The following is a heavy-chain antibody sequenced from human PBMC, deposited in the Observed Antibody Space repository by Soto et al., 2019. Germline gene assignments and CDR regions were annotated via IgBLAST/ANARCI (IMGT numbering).Heavy chain of an antibody. D-gene: IGHD2-15*01. J-gene: IGHJ4*02. CDR1: GFTFSSYA. CDR3: AGGWRFDS. CDR2: ISGSGGST. V-gene: IGHV3-23*01. Sequence: EVQLLESGGGLVQPGGSLRLSCAASGFTFSSYAMSWVRQAPGKGLEWVSAISGSGGSTYYADSVKGRVTISRDKAQRNPALQMNAMSPEDTAVYYCAGGWRFDSWGQGPLVTVSS.